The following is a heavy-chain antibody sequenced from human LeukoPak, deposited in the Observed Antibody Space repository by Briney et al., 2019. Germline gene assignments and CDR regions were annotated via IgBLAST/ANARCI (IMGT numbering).Heavy chain of an antibody. CDR1: GFTFSTYA. V-gene: IGHV3-23*01. D-gene: IGHD3-10*01. CDR2: ISGSGDST. Sequence: SGGSLRLSCAASGFTFSTYAMSWVRQAPGKGLEWVSAISGSGDSTYYADSVKGRFTISRDNSKDTPYLQMNSLRAEDTAVYYCAKGGLWFGKNDYWGQGTLVTVSS. CDR3: AKGGLWFGKNDY. J-gene: IGHJ4*02.